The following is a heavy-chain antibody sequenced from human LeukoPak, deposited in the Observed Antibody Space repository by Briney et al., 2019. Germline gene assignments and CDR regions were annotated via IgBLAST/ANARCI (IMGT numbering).Heavy chain of an antibody. V-gene: IGHV1-18*01. CDR3: AREGIVGTHQDY. CDR2: ISAYNGHT. D-gene: IGHD1-26*01. CDR1: GYTFTSYG. Sequence: GASVKVSCKASGYTFTSYGVNWVRQAPGQGLEWMGWISAYNGHTNYAQKLQGRVTMTTDTSTSTAYMELRSLRSDDTAVYYCAREGIVGTHQDYWGQGTLVTVSS. J-gene: IGHJ4*02.